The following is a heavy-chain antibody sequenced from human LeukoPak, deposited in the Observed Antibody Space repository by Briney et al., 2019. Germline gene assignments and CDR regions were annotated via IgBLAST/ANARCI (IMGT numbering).Heavy chain of an antibody. J-gene: IGHJ4*02. CDR3: ARGSKAAPGTFDY. V-gene: IGHV4-61*01. CDR2: IYYSGST. CDR1: GGSVSSGSYY. Sequence: SETLSLTCTVSGGSVSSGSYYWSRIRQPPGKGLEWIGYIYYSGSTNYNPSLKSRVTISVDTSKNQFSLKLSSVTAADTAVYYCARGSKAAPGTFDYWGQGTLVTVSS. D-gene: IGHD6-13*01.